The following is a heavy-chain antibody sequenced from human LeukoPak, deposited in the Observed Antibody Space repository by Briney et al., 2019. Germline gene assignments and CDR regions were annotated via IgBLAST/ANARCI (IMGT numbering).Heavy chain of an antibody. Sequence: PGGSLRLSCAASGFTFSSYAMSWFRQAPGKGLEWVSAISGSGGSTYYADSVKGRFTISRDNSKNTLYLQMNSLRAEDTAVYYCAKPVGSYGGEGEENPFDYWGQGTLVTVSS. CDR3: AKPVGSYGGEGEENPFDY. CDR1: GFTFSSYA. CDR2: ISGSGGST. J-gene: IGHJ4*02. V-gene: IGHV3-23*01. D-gene: IGHD5-18*01.